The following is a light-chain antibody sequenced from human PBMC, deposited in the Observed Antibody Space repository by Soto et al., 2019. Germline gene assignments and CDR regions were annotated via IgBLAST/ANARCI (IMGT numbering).Light chain of an antibody. CDR3: QQYGSSGT. CDR1: QTISSW. Sequence: DVQMTQSPSTLSGSLGDSVTITCRASQTISSWLAWYQQKPGKAPRLLIYKASTLKSGVPSRFSGSGSGTEFTLTIRRLEPEDFAVYYCQQYGSSGTFGQGTKVDI. CDR2: KAS. V-gene: IGKV1-5*03. J-gene: IGKJ1*01.